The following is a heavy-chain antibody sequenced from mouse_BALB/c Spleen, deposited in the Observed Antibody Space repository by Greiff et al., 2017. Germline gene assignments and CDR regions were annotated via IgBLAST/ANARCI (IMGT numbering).Heavy chain of an antibody. V-gene: IGHV3-5*02. CDR2: IYYSGTI. J-gene: IGHJ4*01. CDR1: GISITTGNYR. CDR3: AREAYAMDY. Sequence: EVKLEESGPGLVKPSQTVSLTCTVTGISITTGNYRWSWIRQFPGNKLEWIGYIYYSGTITYNPSLTSRTTITRDTSKNQFFLEMNSLTAEDTATYYCAREAYAMDYWGQGTSVTVSS.